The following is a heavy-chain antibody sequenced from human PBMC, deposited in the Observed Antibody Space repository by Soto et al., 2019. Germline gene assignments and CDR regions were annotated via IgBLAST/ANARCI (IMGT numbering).Heavy chain of an antibody. CDR1: NGSITSGNW. D-gene: IGHD3-16*01. CDR2: IYQTGST. V-gene: IGHV4-4*02. Sequence: QVQLQESGPGLVKPSGTLSLTCAVSNGSITSGNWWSWVRQPRGKGLEWIGDIYQTGSTNYNPSLRSRVIISVDKSKNNFSLSLSSVTAADTAVYFCARVWGALAPIAGWFGPWGRGILVTVSS. CDR3: ARVWGALAPIAGWFGP. J-gene: IGHJ5*02.